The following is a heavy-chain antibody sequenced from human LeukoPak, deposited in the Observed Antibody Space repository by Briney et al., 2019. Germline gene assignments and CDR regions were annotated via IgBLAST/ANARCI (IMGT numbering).Heavy chain of an antibody. CDR3: ARDRASSGWWGDFDY. V-gene: IGHV4-34*01. J-gene: IGHJ4*02. Sequence: SETLSLTCAVYGGSFSGYYWSWIRQPPGKGLEWIGEINHSGSTNYNPSLKSRVTISVDTSKNQFSLKLSSVTAADTAVYYCARDRASSGWWGDFDYWGQGTLVTVSS. CDR1: GGSFSGYY. CDR2: INHSGST. D-gene: IGHD6-19*01.